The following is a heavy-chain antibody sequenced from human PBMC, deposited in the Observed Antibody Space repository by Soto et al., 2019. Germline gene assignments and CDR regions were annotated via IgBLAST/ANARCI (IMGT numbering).Heavy chain of an antibody. D-gene: IGHD2-2*01. CDR1: GASVSSKSAA. CDR2: TYYRSKWYN. J-gene: IGHJ6*04. V-gene: IGHV6-1*01. Sequence: SQTLSLTCAISGASVSSKSAAWSWIRQSPSRGLEWLGRTYYRSKWYNDYAVSVKSRITINPDTSKNQFSLHLNSVTPEDTAVYYCGTLLSTTSPDVWGEGTTVTVSS. CDR3: GTLLSTTSPDV.